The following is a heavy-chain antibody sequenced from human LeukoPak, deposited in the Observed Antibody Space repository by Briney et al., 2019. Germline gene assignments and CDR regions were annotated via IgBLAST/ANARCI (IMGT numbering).Heavy chain of an antibody. V-gene: IGHV4-34*01. CDR3: AQLRGYFDL. Sequence: SETLSLTRAVYGGSFSGYYWSWIRQPPGKGLEWIGEINHSGSTNYNPSLKSRVTISVDTSKNQFSLKLSSVTAADTAVYYCAQLRGYFDLWGRGTLVTVSS. CDR1: GGSFSGYY. CDR2: INHSGST. D-gene: IGHD5-24*01. J-gene: IGHJ2*01.